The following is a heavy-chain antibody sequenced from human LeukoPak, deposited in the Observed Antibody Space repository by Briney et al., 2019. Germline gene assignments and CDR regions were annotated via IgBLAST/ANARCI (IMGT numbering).Heavy chain of an antibody. CDR2: ISGSGGST. J-gene: IGHJ3*02. CDR3: AKLWYYDILTGPLFDI. CDR1: GFIFSDYA. Sequence: GGSLRLSCAASGFIFSDYAMSWVRQAPGKGLEWVSAISGSGGSTYYADSVKGRFTISRDNSKNTLYLQMNSLRAEDTAVYYCAKLWYYDILTGPLFDIWGQGTMVTVSS. V-gene: IGHV3-23*01. D-gene: IGHD3-9*01.